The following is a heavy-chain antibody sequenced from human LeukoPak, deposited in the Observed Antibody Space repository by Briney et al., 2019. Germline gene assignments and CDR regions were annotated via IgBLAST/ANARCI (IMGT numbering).Heavy chain of an antibody. CDR1: GYTFTNYG. CDR3: ATHSGSYDY. D-gene: IGHD1-26*01. V-gene: IGHV1-24*01. J-gene: IGHJ4*02. Sequence: ASVKVSCKSSGYTFTNYGISWVRQAPGKGLEWMGGFDPEDGETIYAQKFQGRVTMTEDTSTDTAYMELSSLRSEDTAVYYCATHSGSYDYWGQGTLVTVSS. CDR2: FDPEDGET.